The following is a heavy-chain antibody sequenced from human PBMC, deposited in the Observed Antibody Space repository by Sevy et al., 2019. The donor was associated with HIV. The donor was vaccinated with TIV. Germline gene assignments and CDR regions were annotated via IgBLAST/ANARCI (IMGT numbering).Heavy chain of an antibody. CDR1: GYTFTSYY. D-gene: IGHD3-10*01. J-gene: IGHJ6*02. V-gene: IGHV1-46*01. Sequence: ASVKVSCKASGYTFTSYYMHWVRQAPGQGLEWMGIINPSGGSTSYAQKFQGRVTMTRDTSTSTGYMELSSLRSEDTAVYYCARADYGSGSYSPYYYYYYGMDVWGQGTTVTVSS. CDR2: INPSGGST. CDR3: ARADYGSGSYSPYYYYYYGMDV.